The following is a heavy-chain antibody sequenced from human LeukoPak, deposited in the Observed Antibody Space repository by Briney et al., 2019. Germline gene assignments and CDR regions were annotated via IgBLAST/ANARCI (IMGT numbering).Heavy chain of an antibody. CDR2: LSIRGDKT. V-gene: IGHV3-23*01. J-gene: IGHJ4*02. CDR3: AKGRQWELPLDY. Sequence: GSLRLSCAASGFTFSSYAMSWVRQAPGKGLEWVSALSIRGDKTYYAGSVKGRFTISRDSAKNTLYLQMNSLRAEDTAVYYCAKGRQWELPLDYWGQGTLVIVSS. D-gene: IGHD1-26*01. CDR1: GFTFSSYA.